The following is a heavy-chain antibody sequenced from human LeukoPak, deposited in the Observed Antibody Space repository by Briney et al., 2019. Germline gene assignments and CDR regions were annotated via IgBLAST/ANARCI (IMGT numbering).Heavy chain of an antibody. D-gene: IGHD3-22*01. Sequence: GTLRLSCAASGITFSSYGMSWVRQPPGKGLEWIGEIYHSGSTNYNPSLKSRVTISVDKSKNQFSLKLSSVTAADTAVYYCARVVKSYYDSSGYPDYWGQGTLVTVSS. V-gene: IGHV4-4*02. CDR3: ARVVKSYYDSSGYPDY. CDR2: IYHSGST. J-gene: IGHJ4*02. CDR1: GITFSSYGM.